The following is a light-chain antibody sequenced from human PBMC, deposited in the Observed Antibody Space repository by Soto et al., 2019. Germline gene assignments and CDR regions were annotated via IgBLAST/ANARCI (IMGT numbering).Light chain of an antibody. V-gene: IGLV2-11*01. CDR3: SSYAGSYVV. CDR2: DVS. Sequence: QSALTQPRSVSGSPGQSVTISCTGTSSDVGGYNYVSWYQQHPVKAPKLMIFDVSKRPSGVPDRFSGSKSGNTASLTISGLQAEDEADYFCSSYAGSYVVFGGGTKLTVL. CDR1: SSDVGGYNY. J-gene: IGLJ2*01.